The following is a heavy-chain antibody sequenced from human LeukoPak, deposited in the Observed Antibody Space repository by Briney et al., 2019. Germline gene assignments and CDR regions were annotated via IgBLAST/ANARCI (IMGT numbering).Heavy chain of an antibody. J-gene: IGHJ4*02. V-gene: IGHV3-30*18. CDR3: AKDHSGWYRFAFDY. CDR2: ISYDGSNK. CDR1: GFTFSSYG. Sequence: GGSLRLSCAASGFTFSSYGMHWVRQAPGKGLEWVAVISYDGSNKYYADSVKGRFTISRDNSKNTLYLQMNSLRAEGTAVYYCAKDHSGWYRFAFDYWGQGTLVTVSS. D-gene: IGHD6-19*01.